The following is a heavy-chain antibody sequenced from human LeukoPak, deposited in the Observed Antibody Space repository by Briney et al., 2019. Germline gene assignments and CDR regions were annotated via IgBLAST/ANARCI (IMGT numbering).Heavy chain of an antibody. CDR1: GESFSGYF. CDR2: INHSGSTS. V-gene: IGHV4-34*01. CDR3: ARGALPSAFDI. J-gene: IGHJ3*02. Sequence: PSETLSLTCAVYGESFSGYFWNWIRQPPGKGLEWIGEINHSGSTSNHNPSLKSRVTMSVDTSKNQFSLKLSSVTAADTAVYFCARGALPSAFDIWGQGTMVTVSS.